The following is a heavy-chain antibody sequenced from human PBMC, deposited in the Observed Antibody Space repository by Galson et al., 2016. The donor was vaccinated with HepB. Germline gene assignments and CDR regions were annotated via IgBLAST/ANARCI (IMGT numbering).Heavy chain of an antibody. CDR2: FDPEDGET. CDR1: GYTLTELS. D-gene: IGHD2-2*01. V-gene: IGHV1-24*01. CDR3: ATQSASTKCYWCFDP. J-gene: IGHJ5*02. Sequence: SVKVSCKVSGYTLTELSMHWVRQAPGKGLEWMGGFDPEDGETIYAQKFQGRVTMTEDTSTDTAYMELSSLRADDTAVYYCATQSASTKCYWCFDPWGQGTLVTVSS.